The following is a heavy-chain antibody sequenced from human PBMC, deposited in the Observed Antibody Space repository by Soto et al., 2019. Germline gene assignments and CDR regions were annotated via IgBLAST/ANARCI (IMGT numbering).Heavy chain of an antibody. V-gene: IGHV4-34*01. CDR2: INHSGST. D-gene: IGHD4-17*01. Sequence: SETLSLTCAVYGGSFSGYYWSWIRQPPGKGLEWIGEINHSGSTNYNPSLKSRVTISVDTSKNQFSLKLSSVTAADTAVYYCARGHDWGYGGNSAFDYWGQGTLVTVSS. CDR3: ARGHDWGYGGNSAFDY. CDR1: GGSFSGYY. J-gene: IGHJ4*02.